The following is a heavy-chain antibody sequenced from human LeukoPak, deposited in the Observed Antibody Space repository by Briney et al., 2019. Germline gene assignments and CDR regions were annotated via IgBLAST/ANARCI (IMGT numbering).Heavy chain of an antibody. CDR1: GGSISRYY. V-gene: IGHV4-59*01. CDR3: ARSRGYSYGSPPPNFDY. CDR2: IYYSGST. D-gene: IGHD5-18*01. J-gene: IGHJ4*02. Sequence: SETLSLTCTVSGGSISRYYWSWIRQPPGKGLEWIGYIYYSGSTNYNPSLKSRVTISVDTSKNQFSLKLSSVTAADTAVYYCARSRGYSYGSPPPNFDYWGQGTLVTVSS.